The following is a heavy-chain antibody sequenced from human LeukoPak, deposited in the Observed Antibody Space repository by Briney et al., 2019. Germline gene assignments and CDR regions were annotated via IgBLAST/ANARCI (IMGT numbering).Heavy chain of an antibody. V-gene: IGHV1-2*02. CDR2: INPNSGGT. CDR1: GYTFTGYY. J-gene: IGHJ6*02. D-gene: IGHD3-3*01. Sequence: GASVKVSCKASGYTFTGYYMHWVRQAPGQGLEWMGWINPNSGGTNYAQKFQGRVTMTRDTSISTAYMELSRLRFDDTAVYYCARGAPTFGVVLYYYGMDVWGQGTTVTVSS. CDR3: ARGAPTFGVVLYYYGMDV.